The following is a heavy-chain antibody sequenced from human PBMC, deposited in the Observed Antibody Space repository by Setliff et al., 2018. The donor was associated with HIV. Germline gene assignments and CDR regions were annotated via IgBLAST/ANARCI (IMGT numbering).Heavy chain of an antibody. V-gene: IGHV4-59*11. CDR2: IYYSGST. CDR3: AKGPRFDPRVKWELLHGPYFDY. Sequence: SETLFLTCTVSRDSINSHYWSWIRQSPGKGLEWIGYIYYSGSTNYNPSLKSRLTISLDTSKKQFSLSLRSVTAADTAIYYCAKGPRFDPRVKWELLHGPYFDYWGQETLVTVSS. CDR1: RDSINSHY. D-gene: IGHD1-26*01. J-gene: IGHJ4*02.